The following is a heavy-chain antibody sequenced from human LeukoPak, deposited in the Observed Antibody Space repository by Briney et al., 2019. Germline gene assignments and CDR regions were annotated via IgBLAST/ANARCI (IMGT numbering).Heavy chain of an antibody. CDR2: IRYDESTK. V-gene: IGHV3-30*02. CDR3: ARGRGGVGATGSDFDY. CDR1: GFTFSRYG. Sequence: GGSLRLSCAASGFTFSRYGMHWVRQAPGKGLEWVAFIRYDESTKYYADSVKGRFTVSRDNAKNSLYLQMNSLRAEDTAVHYCARGRGGVGATGSDFDYWGQGTLVTVSS. J-gene: IGHJ4*02. D-gene: IGHD1-26*01.